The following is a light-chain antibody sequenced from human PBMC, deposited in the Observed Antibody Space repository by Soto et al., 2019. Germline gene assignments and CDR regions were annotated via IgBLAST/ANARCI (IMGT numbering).Light chain of an antibody. Sequence: EIVMTQSPGTLSLSPGDTATLSCRASQSVSSSYLAWYQQKPGQAPRLLIYGASTRATGIPARFSGSGSGTEFTLTISSLQSEDFAVYYCQQYNNWWTFGQGTKVDIK. V-gene: IGKV3-15*01. CDR3: QQYNNWWT. CDR2: GAS. CDR1: QSVSSSY. J-gene: IGKJ1*01.